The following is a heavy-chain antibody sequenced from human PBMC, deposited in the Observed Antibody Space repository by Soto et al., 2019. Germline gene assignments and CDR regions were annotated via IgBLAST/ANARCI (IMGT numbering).Heavy chain of an antibody. CDR1: GYTFTSYG. Sequence: ASVKVSCKASGYTFTSYGISWVRQAPGQGLEWMGWISAYNGNTNYAQKLQGRVTMTTDTSTGTAYMELRSLRSDDTAVYYCARVGSVAGTSDYYYYYGMDVWGQGTTVTVSS. CDR2: ISAYNGNT. CDR3: ARVGSVAGTSDYYYYYGMDV. V-gene: IGHV1-18*04. D-gene: IGHD6-19*01. J-gene: IGHJ6*02.